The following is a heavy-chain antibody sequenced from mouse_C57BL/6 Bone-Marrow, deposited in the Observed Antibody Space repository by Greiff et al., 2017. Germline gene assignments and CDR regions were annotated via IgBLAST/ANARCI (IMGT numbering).Heavy chain of an antibody. CDR1: GFTFSDYG. J-gene: IGHJ3*01. Sequence: EVKLVESGGGLVKPGGSLKLSCAASGFTFSDYGMHWVRQAPEKGLEWVAYISSGSSTIYYAAPVTGRFTISRDNAKHTLFLQMTSLRSEDTAMYYCARNYSNYEALTYWGQGTLVTVSA. D-gene: IGHD2-5*01. V-gene: IGHV5-17*01. CDR2: ISSGSSTI. CDR3: ARNYSNYEALTY.